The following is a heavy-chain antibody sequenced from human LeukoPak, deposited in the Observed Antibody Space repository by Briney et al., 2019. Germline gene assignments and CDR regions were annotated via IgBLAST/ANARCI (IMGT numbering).Heavy chain of an antibody. V-gene: IGHV4-59*01. CDR1: GASISNYY. D-gene: IGHD3-22*01. Sequence: SETLSLTCTVSGASISNYYWTWIRQPPGKGLEWIGYIYYSGSTNYRPSLKSRVTISVDTSKNQVSLRLRSVTAADTAVYYCARDRYYYDTSGYYFDHWGQGTLVTVSS. J-gene: IGHJ4*02. CDR2: IYYSGST. CDR3: ARDRYYYDTSGYYFDH.